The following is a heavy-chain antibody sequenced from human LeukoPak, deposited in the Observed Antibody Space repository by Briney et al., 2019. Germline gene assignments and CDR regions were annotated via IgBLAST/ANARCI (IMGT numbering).Heavy chain of an antibody. CDR3: AKRSGYGSGSFDP. CDR2: ISGSGGST. CDR1: GFTFSSYA. V-gene: IGHV3-23*01. Sequence: PGGSLRLSCAASGFTFSSYAMSWVRQAPGKGLGWVSVISGSGGSTYYADSVKGRFTISRDNSKNTLYLQMNSLRAEDTAVYYCAKRSGYGSGSFDPWGQGSLVTVSS. D-gene: IGHD3-10*01. J-gene: IGHJ5*02.